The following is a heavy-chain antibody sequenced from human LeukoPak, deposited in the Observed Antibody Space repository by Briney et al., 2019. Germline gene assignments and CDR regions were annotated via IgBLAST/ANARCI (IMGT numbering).Heavy chain of an antibody. CDR3: ARAYCSGGSCQNYYYGMDV. Sequence: SETLSLTCTVSGGSVSSGSYYWSWIRQPPGKGLEWIGYIYYSGSTNYNPSLKSRVTISVDTSKNQFSLKLSSVTAADTAVYYCARAYCSGGSCQNYYYGMDVWGQGTTVTVSS. CDR1: GGSVSSGSYY. J-gene: IGHJ6*02. V-gene: IGHV4-61*01. CDR2: IYYSGST. D-gene: IGHD2-15*01.